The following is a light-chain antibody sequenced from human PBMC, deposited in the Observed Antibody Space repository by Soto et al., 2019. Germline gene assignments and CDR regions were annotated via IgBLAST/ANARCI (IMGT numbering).Light chain of an antibody. CDR2: DAS. Sequence: EIVLTQSPATLSLSPGERATLSCRASQGVSSYLAWYQQKPGQAPRLLIYDASNRATGIPARFSGSGPGTDFTLTISSLEPEDFAVYYCQQRSNLLTFGGGTKVETK. J-gene: IGKJ4*01. V-gene: IGKV3D-11*01. CDR1: QGVSSY. CDR3: QQRSNLLT.